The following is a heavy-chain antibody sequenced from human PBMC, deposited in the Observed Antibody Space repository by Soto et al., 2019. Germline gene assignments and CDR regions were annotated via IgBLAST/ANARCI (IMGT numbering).Heavy chain of an antibody. CDR1: GFTFSDYY. CDR3: ARSRWYAPDY. V-gene: IGHV3-11*05. D-gene: IGHD6-13*01. Sequence: QVQLVEYGGGLGKPGGSLRLSCAASGFTFSDYYMSWIRQAPGKGLEWVSYISSSSSYTNYADSVKGRFTISRDNAKNSLYLQMNSLRAEDTAVYYCARSRWYAPDYWGQGTLVTVSS. CDR2: ISSSSSYT. J-gene: IGHJ4*02.